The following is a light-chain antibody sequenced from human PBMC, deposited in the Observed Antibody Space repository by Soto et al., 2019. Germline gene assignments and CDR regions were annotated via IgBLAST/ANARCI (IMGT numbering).Light chain of an antibody. V-gene: IGLV2-14*01. Sequence: QSALTQPASVSGSPGQSITISCTGSSSEVGGYNHVSWYQQHPGKAPKLMIYEVSNRPSGVSNRFSGSKSGNTASLTISGLQAEDEADYYCSSYTTSTTRIIFGGGTNVTVL. CDR1: SSEVGGYNH. J-gene: IGLJ2*01. CDR3: SSYTTSTTRII. CDR2: EVS.